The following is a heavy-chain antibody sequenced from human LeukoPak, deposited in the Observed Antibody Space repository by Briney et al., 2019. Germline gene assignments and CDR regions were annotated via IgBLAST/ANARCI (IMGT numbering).Heavy chain of an antibody. V-gene: IGHV4-61*05. Sequence: PSETLSLTCTVSGGSISSSSYYWGWIRQPPGKGLEWIGYVYYGGSTNYNPSLKSRVTISVDTSKNQFSLKLSSVTAADTAVYYCARTTYSSSWYPYFDYWGQGTLVTVSS. D-gene: IGHD6-13*01. J-gene: IGHJ4*02. CDR1: GGSISSSSYY. CDR2: VYYGGST. CDR3: ARTTYSSSWYPYFDY.